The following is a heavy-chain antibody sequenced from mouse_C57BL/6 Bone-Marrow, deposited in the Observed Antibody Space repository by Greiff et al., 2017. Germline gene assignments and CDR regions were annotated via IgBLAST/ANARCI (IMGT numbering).Heavy chain of an antibody. Sequence: VQLVESGPGLVQPSPSLSITCTVSGFSLTSYGVHWVRQSPGKGLEWLGVIWRGGSTDYNAAFMSRLSITKDNSKSHVFFKMNSLQADDTAIYYCANNYYGSSYDAMDYWGQGTSVTVSS. CDR3: ANNYYGSSYDAMDY. V-gene: IGHV2-5*01. CDR1: GFSLTSYG. J-gene: IGHJ4*01. CDR2: IWRGGST. D-gene: IGHD1-1*01.